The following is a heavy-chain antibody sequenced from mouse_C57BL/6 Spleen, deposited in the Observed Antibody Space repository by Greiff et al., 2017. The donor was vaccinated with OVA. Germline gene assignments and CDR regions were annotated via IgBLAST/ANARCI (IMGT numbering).Heavy chain of an antibody. CDR1: GYAFSSSW. CDR3: ATPWDFEV. Sequence: QVQLKESGPELVKPGASVKISCKASGYAFSSSWMNWVKQRPGKGLEWIGRFYPDDGDTNYNGKFKGKATLTADKSSSTAYMQLSRLTSEDSAVYYGATPWDFEVWGTGTTVTVAS. V-gene: IGHV1-82*01. CDR2: FYPDDGDT. J-gene: IGHJ1*03.